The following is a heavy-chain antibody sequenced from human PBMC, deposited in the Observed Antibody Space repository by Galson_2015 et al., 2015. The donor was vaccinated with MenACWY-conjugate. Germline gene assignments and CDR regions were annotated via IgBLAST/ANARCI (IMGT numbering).Heavy chain of an antibody. D-gene: IGHD6-19*01. V-gene: IGHV3-21*01. CDR1: GFTFNNYD. CDR2: ISTSSTNI. Sequence: SLRLSCATSGFTFNNYDMNWVRQAPGKGLEWVSSISTSSTNIYYADSVKGRFTISRDNAKNSVYLQMNSLRAEGTAVYYCARGGLEPVDYWGQGTLVTVSS. J-gene: IGHJ4*02. CDR3: ARGGLEPVDY.